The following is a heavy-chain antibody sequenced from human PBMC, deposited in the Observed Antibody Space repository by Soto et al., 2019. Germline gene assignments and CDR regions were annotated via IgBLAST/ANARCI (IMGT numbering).Heavy chain of an antibody. CDR3: ARVTVTVTTKYFDY. J-gene: IGHJ4*02. D-gene: IGHD4-17*01. V-gene: IGHV3-11*06. CDR1: GFSFSDYY. Sequence: QVQLVESGGGLVKPGGSLRLSCTASGFSFSDYYMTWVRQAPGKGLEGVSDISGSSTYTNYADSVRGRFTISRDNAKNSLYLQLSSLRAGDTAVYYCARVTVTVTTKYFDYWGRGTLGTVSS. CDR2: ISGSSTYT.